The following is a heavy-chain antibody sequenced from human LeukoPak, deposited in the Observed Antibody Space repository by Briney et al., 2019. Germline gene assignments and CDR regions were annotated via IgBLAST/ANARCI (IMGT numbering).Heavy chain of an antibody. CDR3: ARIRAEYSSSYYFDY. CDR1: GFTFSSYA. J-gene: IGHJ4*02. Sequence: GGSLRLSCAASGFTFSSYAMSWVRQAPGKGLEWVSAISGSGGSTYYADSVKGRFTISRDNAKNSLYLQMNSLRAEDTAVYYCARIRAEYSSSYYFDYWGQGTLVTVSS. D-gene: IGHD6-6*01. CDR2: ISGSGGST. V-gene: IGHV3-23*01.